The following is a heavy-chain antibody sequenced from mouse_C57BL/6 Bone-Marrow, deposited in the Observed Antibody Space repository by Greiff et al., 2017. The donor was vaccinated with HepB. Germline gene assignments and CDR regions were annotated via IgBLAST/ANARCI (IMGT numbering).Heavy chain of an antibody. J-gene: IGHJ1*03. V-gene: IGHV5-16*01. Sequence: EVHLVESEGGLVQPGSSMKLSCTASGFTFSDYYMAWVRQVPEKGLEWVANINYDGSSTYYLDSLKSRFIISRDNAKNILYLQMSSLKSEDTATYYCARGLIYYDYDWYFDGWGTGTTVTVSS. CDR3: ARGLIYYDYDWYFDG. D-gene: IGHD2-4*01. CDR2: INYDGSST. CDR1: GFTFSDYY.